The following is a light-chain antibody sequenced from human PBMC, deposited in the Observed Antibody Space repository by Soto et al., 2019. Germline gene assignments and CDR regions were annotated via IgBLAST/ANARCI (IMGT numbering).Light chain of an antibody. V-gene: IGKV3-11*01. Sequence: EIVLTQSPATLSLSPGERATLSCRASQSVSYYLGWYQQKPGQAPRLLIYDASNRATGIPARFSGSRSGTDFTLTISSLEPEDFAVYYCQHRSIWPYTFGPGTKLEIK. CDR2: DAS. CDR1: QSVSYY. CDR3: QHRSIWPYT. J-gene: IGKJ2*01.